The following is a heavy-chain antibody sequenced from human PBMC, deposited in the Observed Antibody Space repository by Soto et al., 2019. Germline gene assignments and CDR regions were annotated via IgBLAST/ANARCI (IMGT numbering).Heavy chain of an antibody. CDR2: IYYSGST. J-gene: IGHJ5*02. D-gene: IGHD6-19*01. CDR1: GGSISSYY. CDR3: ARVFGIAVAGRVPTGWFDP. V-gene: IGHV4-59*01. Sequence: SETLSLTCTVSGGSISSYYWSWIRQPPGKGLEWIGYIYYSGSTNYNPSLKSRVTISVDTSKNQFSLKLSSVTAADTAVYYCARVFGIAVAGRVPTGWFDPWGQGTLVTVSS.